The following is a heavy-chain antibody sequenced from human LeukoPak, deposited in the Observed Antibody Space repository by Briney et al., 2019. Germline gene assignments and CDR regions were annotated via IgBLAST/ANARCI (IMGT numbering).Heavy chain of an antibody. D-gene: IGHD3-10*01. CDR3: ARDSGGLWSDAFDI. J-gene: IGHJ3*02. Sequence: SETLSLTCTVSGGSISSGGYYWSWIRQHPGKGLEWIGYIYYSGSTYYNPSLKSRVTIPVDTSKNQFSLKLSSVTAADTAVYYCARDSGGLWSDAFDIWGQGTMVTVSS. CDR2: IYYSGST. V-gene: IGHV4-31*03. CDR1: GGSISSGGYY.